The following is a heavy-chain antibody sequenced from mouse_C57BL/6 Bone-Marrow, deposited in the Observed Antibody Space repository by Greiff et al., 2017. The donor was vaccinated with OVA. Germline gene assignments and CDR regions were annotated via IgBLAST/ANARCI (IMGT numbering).Heavy chain of an antibody. CDR3: ARHEDRRGHDSWFAY. Sequence: QVQLKESGAELVKPGASVKLSCKASGYTFTEYTIHWVKQRSGQGLEWIGWFYPGSGSIKYNEKFKDKATLTADKSSSTVYMELIRLTSEDSAVYFCARHEDRRGHDSWFAYWGQGTLVTVSA. CDR1: GYTFTEYT. CDR2: FYPGSGSI. J-gene: IGHJ3*01. D-gene: IGHD2-4*01. V-gene: IGHV1-62-2*01.